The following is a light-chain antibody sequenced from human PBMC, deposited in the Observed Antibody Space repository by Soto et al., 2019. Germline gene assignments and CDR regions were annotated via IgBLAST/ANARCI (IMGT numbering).Light chain of an antibody. CDR2: GAS. CDR1: QDINNY. V-gene: IGKV1-33*01. CDR3: QQYGYFSLT. Sequence: DVRMTQSPSSLSASVGDRVTITCQASQDINNYLSWYQQRPGKAPKLLIYGASNLETGVPSRFAGSGSGTHFTFTISSLQPDDNATYYCQQYGYFSLTFGGGTRLEIK. J-gene: IGKJ4*01.